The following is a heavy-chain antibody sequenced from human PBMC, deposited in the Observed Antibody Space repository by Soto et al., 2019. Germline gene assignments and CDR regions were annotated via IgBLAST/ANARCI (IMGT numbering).Heavy chain of an antibody. CDR3: ATYRKQVWFMDV. CDR2: INPNSGGT. V-gene: IGHV1-2*02. Sequence: GASVKVSCKASGYSFSGYYMHWVRQAPGQGPEWMGWINPNSGGTNFAQKFQGRVTMTTDTSISTAYMELSRLRSDDTAVYYCATYRKQVWFMDVWGQGTTVTVSS. J-gene: IGHJ6*02. CDR1: GYSFSGYY. D-gene: IGHD5-18*01.